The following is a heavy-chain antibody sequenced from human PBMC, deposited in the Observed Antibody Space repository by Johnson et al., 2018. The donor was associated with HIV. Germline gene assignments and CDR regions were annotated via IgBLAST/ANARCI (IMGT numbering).Heavy chain of an antibody. Sequence: VQLVESGGGLIQPGGSLRLSCAASGLTVSSSYMSWVRQAPGKGLEWVSAIYSGGGTYYEDSVKGRFTISRDNSENTLYVQMNNLRAEDTAVYYCARVSYDGILKTVGAFDIWGQGTMVTVSS. CDR1: GLTVSSSY. V-gene: IGHV3-53*01. CDR2: IYSGGGT. CDR3: ARVSYDGILKTVGAFDI. D-gene: IGHD3-16*01. J-gene: IGHJ3*02.